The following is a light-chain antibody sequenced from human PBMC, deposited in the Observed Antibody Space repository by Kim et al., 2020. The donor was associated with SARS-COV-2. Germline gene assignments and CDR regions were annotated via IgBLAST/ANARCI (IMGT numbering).Light chain of an antibody. CDR1: QSISSY. V-gene: IGKV3-11*01. Sequence: SLSPVERATLSCRASQSISSYLAWYQQKPGQAPRLLIYDASNRATGIPARFIGSGSGTDFTLTISSLEPEDFAVYYCQQRSSPLTFGGGTKVDIK. J-gene: IGKJ4*01. CDR3: QQRSSPLT. CDR2: DAS.